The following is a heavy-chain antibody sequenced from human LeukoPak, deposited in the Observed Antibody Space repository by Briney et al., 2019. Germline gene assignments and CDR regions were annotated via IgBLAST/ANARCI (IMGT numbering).Heavy chain of an antibody. CDR3: ARDRGIVGTTGYYYMDV. V-gene: IGHV3-48*04. J-gene: IGHJ6*03. Sequence: GGSLRLSCAASGFTFSSNSMNWVRQAPGKGLEWVSYISSTGGTIYYADSMKGRFTISRDNAKNSLYLQMNSLRAEDTAVYYCARDRGIVGTTGYYYMDVWGKGTTVTVSS. CDR2: ISSTGGTI. D-gene: IGHD1-26*01. CDR1: GFTFSSNS.